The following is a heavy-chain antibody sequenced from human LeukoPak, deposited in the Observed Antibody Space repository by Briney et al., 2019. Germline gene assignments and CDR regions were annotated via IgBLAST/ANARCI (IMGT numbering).Heavy chain of an antibody. Sequence: ASVKVSCKASGYTFTSYAMNWVRQAPGQGLEWMGWINPNSGGTNYAQKFQGRVTMTRDTSISTAYMELSRLRSDDTAVYYCAREVAGTVKTIFWMVDWFDPWGQGTLVTVSS. CDR3: AREVAGTVKTIFWMVDWFDP. V-gene: IGHV1-2*02. J-gene: IGHJ5*02. CDR2: INPNSGGT. D-gene: IGHD6-19*01. CDR1: GYTFTSYA.